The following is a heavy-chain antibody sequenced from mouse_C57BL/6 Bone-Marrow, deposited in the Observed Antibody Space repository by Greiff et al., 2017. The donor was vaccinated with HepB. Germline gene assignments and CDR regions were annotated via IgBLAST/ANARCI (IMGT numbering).Heavy chain of an antibody. Sequence: EVQVVESGGGLVKPGGSLKLSCAASGFTFSSYAMSWVRQTPEKRLEWVATISDGGSYTYYPDNVKGRFTISRDNAKNNLYLQMSHLKSEDTAMYYCARGAQATLAYWGQGTLVTVSA. CDR3: ARGAQATLAY. D-gene: IGHD3-2*02. CDR1: GFTFSSYA. J-gene: IGHJ3*01. V-gene: IGHV5-4*01. CDR2: ISDGGSYT.